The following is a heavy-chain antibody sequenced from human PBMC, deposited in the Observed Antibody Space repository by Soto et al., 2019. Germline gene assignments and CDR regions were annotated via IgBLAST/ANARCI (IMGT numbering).Heavy chain of an antibody. CDR3: ARGSSGWPPRFAY. CDR2: IYYSGST. CDR1: GGPISSYY. D-gene: IGHD6-19*01. Sequence: QVQLQESGPGLVKPSETLSLNCTVSGGPISSYYWSWIRQSPGKGLEWIGYIYYSGSTNYNPSLKGRVNISVDTSKNQFSLESSSVTAADTAVYYCARGSSGWPPRFAYWGQGTLLTVSS. J-gene: IGHJ4*02. V-gene: IGHV4-59*01.